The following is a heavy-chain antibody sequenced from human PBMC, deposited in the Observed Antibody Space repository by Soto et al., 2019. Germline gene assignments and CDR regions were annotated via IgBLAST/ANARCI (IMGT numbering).Heavy chain of an antibody. V-gene: IGHV3-30-3*01. CDR3: ARGPRLRPFDY. CDR2: ISDDGSNK. Sequence: QVQLLESGGGVVQPGRSLTLSCAASGFAFSSYPMHWVRQAPGKGLEWVAIISDDGSNKSYADFVKGRFIISRDNSKNTLNLQINSLRAEDTAMYYCARGPRLRPFDYWVQGTLVTVSS. J-gene: IGHJ4*02. D-gene: IGHD4-17*01. CDR1: GFAFSSYP.